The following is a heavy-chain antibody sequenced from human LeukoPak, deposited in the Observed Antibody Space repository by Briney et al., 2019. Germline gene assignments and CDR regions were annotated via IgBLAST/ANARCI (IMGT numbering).Heavy chain of an antibody. Sequence: PGRSLRLSCAASGFTFSSYAMHWVRQAPGKGLEWVAIISYDGSNKYYADSVKGRFTISRDNSKNTLYLQMNSLRAEDTAVYYCAREIMVHFDYWGQGTLVTVSS. V-gene: IGHV3-30*04. J-gene: IGHJ4*02. CDR3: AREIMVHFDY. CDR2: ISYDGSNK. D-gene: IGHD2-8*01. CDR1: GFTFSSYA.